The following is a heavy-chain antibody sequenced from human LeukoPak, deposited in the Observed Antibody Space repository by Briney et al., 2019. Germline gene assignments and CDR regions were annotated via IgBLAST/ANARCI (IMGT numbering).Heavy chain of an antibody. J-gene: IGHJ4*02. CDR1: GFTFSSYG. CDR2: INSDGSST. CDR3: ARVDSSGYLSGSPPALDY. V-gene: IGHV3-74*01. D-gene: IGHD3-22*01. Sequence: GGSLRLSCAASGFTFSSYGMHWVRQVPGKGLVWVSRINSDGSSTTYADSVKGRFTISRDSAKNTLYLQMNSLRAEDMAVYYCARVDSSGYLSGSPPALDYWGQGTLVTVSS.